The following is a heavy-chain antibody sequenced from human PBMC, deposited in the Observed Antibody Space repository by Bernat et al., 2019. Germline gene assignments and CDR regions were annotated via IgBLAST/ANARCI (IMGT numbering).Heavy chain of an antibody. V-gene: IGHV3-21*01. CDR1: GFTFSSYS. CDR2: ISSSSSYI. J-gene: IGHJ4*02. D-gene: IGHD3-16*01. Sequence: EVQLVESGGGLVKPGWSLRLSCAASGFTFSSYSMNWVRQAPGKGLEWVSSISSSSSYIYYADSVKGRFTISRDNAKNSLYLQMNSLRAEDTAVYYCARDGGYYEYMWGSARGYFDYWGQGTLVTVSS. CDR3: ARDGGYYEYMWGSARGYFDY.